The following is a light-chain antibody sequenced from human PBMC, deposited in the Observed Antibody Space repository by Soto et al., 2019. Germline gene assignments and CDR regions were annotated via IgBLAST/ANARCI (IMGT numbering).Light chain of an antibody. J-gene: IGLJ1*01. CDR1: KLGDTY. CDR3: QAWDSNTGV. CDR2: QVT. Sequence: SYELTQPPSVSVSPGQTASITCSGDKLGDTYACWYQQKPGQSPVLVIYQVTKRPSGIPERFSGSNSGNTATLTISGTQALDEADYYCQAWDSNTGVFGTGTQLTVL. V-gene: IGLV3-1*01.